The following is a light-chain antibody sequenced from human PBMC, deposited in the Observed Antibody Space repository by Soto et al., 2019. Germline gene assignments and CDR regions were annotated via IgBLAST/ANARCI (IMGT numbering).Light chain of an antibody. CDR2: GAS. CDR3: QQYSSPKT. Sequence: EIVLTQSPGTLSLSPGERATLSCRASQSISSSYLAWYQQKPGQAPRLLIYGASSRATGIPATYSGSGSGTDFTLTISSLEPEDFAVYYCQQYSSPKTFGQGTKLDIK. V-gene: IGKV3-20*01. CDR1: QSISSSY. J-gene: IGKJ2*01.